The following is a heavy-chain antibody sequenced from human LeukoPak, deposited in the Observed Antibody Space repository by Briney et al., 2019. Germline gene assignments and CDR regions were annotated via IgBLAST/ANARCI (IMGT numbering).Heavy chain of an antibody. V-gene: IGHV4-61*02. CDR1: GGSISSGSYY. CDR2: IYTSGST. J-gene: IGHJ5*02. Sequence: SETLSLTCTVSGGSISSGSYYWSWIRQPAGKGLEWIGRIYTSGSTNYNPSLKSRVTISVDTSKNQFYLKLSSVTAADTAVYYCARDFVGATKGGIYNWFDPWGQGTLVTVSS. CDR3: ARDFVGATKGGIYNWFDP. D-gene: IGHD1-26*01.